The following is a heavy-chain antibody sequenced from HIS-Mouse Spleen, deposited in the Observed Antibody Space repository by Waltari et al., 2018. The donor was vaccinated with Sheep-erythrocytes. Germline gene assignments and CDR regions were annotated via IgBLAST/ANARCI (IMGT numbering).Heavy chain of an antibody. D-gene: IGHD1-26*01. Sequence: QVQLVQSGAEVKKPGSSVKVSCKASGGTFSSYAISWVRQAPGQGLEWMGTIIPILGIANYAQKFQGRVTITADKSTSTAYMELSSLSSDDTAVYYCAQTGATTPHFDYWGQGTLVTVSS. CDR1: GGTFSSYA. V-gene: IGHV1-69*04. CDR2: IIPILGIA. CDR3: AQTGATTPHFDY. J-gene: IGHJ4*02.